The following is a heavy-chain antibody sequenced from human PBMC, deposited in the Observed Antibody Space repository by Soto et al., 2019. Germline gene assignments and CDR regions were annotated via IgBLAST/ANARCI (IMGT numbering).Heavy chain of an antibody. J-gene: IGHJ1*01. CDR1: GGSISSGGYY. CDR2: IYYSGST. Sequence: QVQLQESGPGLVKPSQTLSLTCTVSGGSISSGGYYWSWIRQHPGKGMEWIGYIYYSGSTYYNPSLKSRVTISVDTSKNQFSLKLSSVTAADTAVYYCAIYDSSGSRGFQHWGQGTLVTVSS. CDR3: AIYDSSGSRGFQH. V-gene: IGHV4-31*03. D-gene: IGHD3-22*01.